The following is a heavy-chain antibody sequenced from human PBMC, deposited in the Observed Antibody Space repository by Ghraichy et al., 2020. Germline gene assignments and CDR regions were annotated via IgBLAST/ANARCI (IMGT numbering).Heavy chain of an antibody. V-gene: IGHV3-7*04. CDR2: IDQDGSEI. CDR1: EFTFRIFW. D-gene: IGHD3-16*01. J-gene: IGHJ5*02. Sequence: GGSLKLSCTASEFTFRIFWMSWVRQAPGKGLEWVANIDQDGSEIYYGDSVAGRFTISRDNSKNSLFLQINSLRAEDTAVYYCARGGQFLDLWGQGTLVTVSS. CDR3: ARGGQFLDL.